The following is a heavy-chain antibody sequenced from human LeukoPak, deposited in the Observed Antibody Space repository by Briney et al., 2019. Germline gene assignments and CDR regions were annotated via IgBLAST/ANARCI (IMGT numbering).Heavy chain of an antibody. Sequence: PGESMRPSWAAAGFTFSDYQMSWIRQAPREGVEWISYITGSSDYANYADSVKGRFTISRDKAKNSLYLKMNSLRAEDTAVYYCTRVGYYDFWGQGTMVTVSS. V-gene: IGHV3-11*05. D-gene: IGHD3-10*01. J-gene: IGHJ3*01. CDR1: GFTFSDYQ. CDR2: ITGSSDYA. CDR3: TRVGYYDF.